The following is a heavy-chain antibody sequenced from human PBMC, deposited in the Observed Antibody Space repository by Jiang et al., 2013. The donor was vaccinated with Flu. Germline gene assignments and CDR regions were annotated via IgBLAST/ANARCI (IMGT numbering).Heavy chain of an antibody. D-gene: IGHD1-26*01. CDR1: GFTVSSNY. Sequence: RLSCAASGFTVSSNYMSWVRQAPGKGLEWVSVIYSGGSTYYADSVKGRFTISRDNSKNTLYLQMNSLRAEDTAVYYCARWDRGSYLFFDYWGQGTLVTVSS. CDR2: IYSGGST. J-gene: IGHJ4*02. CDR3: ARWDRGSYLFFDY. V-gene: IGHV3-53*01.